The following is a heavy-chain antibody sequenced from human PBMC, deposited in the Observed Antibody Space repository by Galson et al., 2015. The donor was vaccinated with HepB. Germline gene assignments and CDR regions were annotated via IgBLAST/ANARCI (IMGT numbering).Heavy chain of an antibody. V-gene: IGHV1-69*04. J-gene: IGHJ5*01. CDR2: IIPIADKP. Sequence: SVKVSCKASGGTFNNFGVTWVRQAPGQGLEWLGRIIPIADKPNYAQKFQARLTLTVDKFTNTAYMELRSLRSEDTATYYCARVYGYYDATGYWGWFDPWAKEPWSPPPQ. CDR1: GGTFNNFG. CDR3: ARVYGYYDATGYWGWFDP. D-gene: IGHD3-22*01.